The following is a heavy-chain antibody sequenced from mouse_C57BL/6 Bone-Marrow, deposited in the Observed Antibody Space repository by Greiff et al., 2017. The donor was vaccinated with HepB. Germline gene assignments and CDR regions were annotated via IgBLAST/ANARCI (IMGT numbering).Heavy chain of an antibody. J-gene: IGHJ2*01. CDR2: INPSNGGT. CDR1: GYTFTSYW. CDR3: ARKGKGRYFDY. Sequence: QVQLQQPGTELVKPGASVKLSCKASGYTFTSYWMHGVKQRPGQGLEGIGNINPSNGGTNYNEKFKSKATLTVDKSSSTAYMQLSSLTSEDSAVYYCARKGKGRYFDYWGQGTTLTVSS. V-gene: IGHV1-53*01.